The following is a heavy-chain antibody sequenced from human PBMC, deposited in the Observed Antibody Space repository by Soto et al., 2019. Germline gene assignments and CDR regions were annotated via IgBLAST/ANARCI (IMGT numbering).Heavy chain of an antibody. CDR2: ITGSGGST. Sequence: GGSLRLSCAASGFTFSTYAMIWVRQAPGKGLEWVSVITGSGGSTYYADSVKGRFTISRDNAKNSLYLQMNSLRAEDTAVYYCARPIVGAPSTAHYWGQGTLVTVSS. D-gene: IGHD1-26*01. CDR1: GFTFSTYA. CDR3: ARPIVGAPSTAHY. V-gene: IGHV3-23*01. J-gene: IGHJ4*02.